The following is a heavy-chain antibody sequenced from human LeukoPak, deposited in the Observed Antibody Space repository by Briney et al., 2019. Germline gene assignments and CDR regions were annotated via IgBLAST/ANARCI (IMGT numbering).Heavy chain of an antibody. Sequence: GALRLSCIGTGITFSSDAMGWVRQAPGKGLEWVSGISGSGGGTYYADSVKGRFTISRDDSKNTLYLQMNSLRVEDTAIYYCAKDRGRTWVQVANWGQGTLVTVSS. V-gene: IGHV3-23*01. CDR3: AKDRGRTWVQVAN. J-gene: IGHJ4*02. CDR1: GITFSSDA. D-gene: IGHD2-15*01. CDR2: ISGSGGGT.